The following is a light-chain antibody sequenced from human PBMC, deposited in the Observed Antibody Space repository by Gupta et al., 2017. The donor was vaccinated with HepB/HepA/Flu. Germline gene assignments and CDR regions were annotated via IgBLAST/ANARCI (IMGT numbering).Light chain of an antibody. CDR1: SSNFENKY. Sequence: QSVLTQPPSVSAAPAQQDTISCSGSSSNFENKYVSWYQQLPGTAPKLLIYENDKRPSGIPDRFSGSNSGTSATLGITGLQTGDEADYYCQTWDSVFGGGTKLTVL. CDR2: END. J-gene: IGLJ3*02. CDR3: QTWDSV. V-gene: IGLV1-51*02.